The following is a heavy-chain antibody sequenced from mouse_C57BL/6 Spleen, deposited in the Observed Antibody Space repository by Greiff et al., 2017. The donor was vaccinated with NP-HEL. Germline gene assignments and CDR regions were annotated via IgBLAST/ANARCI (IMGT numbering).Heavy chain of an antibody. Sequence: VQLQQSGAELVRPGASVKLSCKASGYTFTDYYINWVKQRPGQGLEWIARIYPGSGNTYYNEKFKGKATLTAEKSSSTAYMQLSSLTSEDSAVYFCARSGDGYYVETWFAYWGQGTLVTVSA. D-gene: IGHD2-3*01. V-gene: IGHV1-76*01. CDR3: ARSGDGYYVETWFAY. J-gene: IGHJ3*01. CDR1: GYTFTDYY. CDR2: IYPGSGNT.